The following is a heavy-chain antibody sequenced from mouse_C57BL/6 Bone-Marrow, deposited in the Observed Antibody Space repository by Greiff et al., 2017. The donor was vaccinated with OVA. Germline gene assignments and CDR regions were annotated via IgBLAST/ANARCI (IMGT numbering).Heavy chain of an antibody. CDR2: IYPGSGNT. D-gene: IGHD2-1*01. J-gene: IGHJ4*01. CDR1: GYTFTDYY. V-gene: IGHV1-76*01. Sequence: VQRVESGAELVRPGASVKLSCKASGYTFTDYYINWVKQRPGQGLEWIARIYPGSGNTYYNEKLKGKATLTAEKSSSTAYMQLSSLTSEDSAVYFCARDGKDAMDYWGQGTSVTVSS. CDR3: ARDGKDAMDY.